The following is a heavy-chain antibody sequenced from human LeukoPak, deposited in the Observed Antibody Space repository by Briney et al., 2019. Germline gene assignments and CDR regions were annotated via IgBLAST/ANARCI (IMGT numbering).Heavy chain of an antibody. CDR1: GYTFTSYY. CDR3: ARAYYDFWSGYYKGAGY. Sequence: ASVKVSCKASGYTFTSYYMHWVRQAPGQGLEWMGIINPSGGSTSYAQKFQGRVTMTRDMSTSTVYTELSSLRSEDTAVYYCARAYYDFWSGYYKGAGYWGQGTLVTVSS. J-gene: IGHJ4*02. CDR2: INPSGGST. D-gene: IGHD3-3*01. V-gene: IGHV1-46*01.